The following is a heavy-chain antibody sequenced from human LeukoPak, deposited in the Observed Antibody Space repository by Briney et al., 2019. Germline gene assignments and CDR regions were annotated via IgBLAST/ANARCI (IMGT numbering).Heavy chain of an antibody. J-gene: IGHJ4*02. CDR1: GFTFSSYS. CDR2: ISSSSSTI. D-gene: IGHD6-13*01. CDR3: ARDQAIAAAGTTWGFDY. Sequence: GGSLRLSCAASGFTFSSYSMNWVRQAPGKGLEWVSYISSSSSTIYYADSVKGRFIISRDNAKNSLYLQMNSLRAEDTAVYYCARDQAIAAAGTTWGFDYWGQGTLVTVSS. V-gene: IGHV3-48*01.